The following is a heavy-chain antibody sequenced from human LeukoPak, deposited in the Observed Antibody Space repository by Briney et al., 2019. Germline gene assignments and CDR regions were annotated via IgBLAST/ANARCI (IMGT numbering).Heavy chain of an antibody. D-gene: IGHD6-6*01. CDR2: IKQDGSEK. J-gene: IGHJ4*02. Sequence: PGGSLRLSCAVSGFTYRSYWMSWVRQAPGKGLEWVANIKQDGSEKYYVDSVKGRFTISRDNAKNSLYLQMNSLRAEDTAVYYCARVYRSSSGYCFDYWGQGTLVTVSS. CDR3: ARVYRSSSGYCFDY. V-gene: IGHV3-7*01. CDR1: GFTYRSYW.